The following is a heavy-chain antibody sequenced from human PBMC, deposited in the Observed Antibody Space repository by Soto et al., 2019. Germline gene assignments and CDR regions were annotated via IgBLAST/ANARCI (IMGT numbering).Heavy chain of an antibody. J-gene: IGHJ4*02. Sequence: QVQLVESGGGVVQPGRSLRLSCAASGFTFSSYGMHWVRQAPGKGLEWVAVISYDGSNKYYADSVKGRFTISRDNSKNTLYLQMNSLRAEDTAVYYCAKSRLTAEKLVPELFDYWGQGTLVTVSS. CDR3: AKSRLTAEKLVPELFDY. V-gene: IGHV3-30*18. D-gene: IGHD6-6*01. CDR2: ISYDGSNK. CDR1: GFTFSSYG.